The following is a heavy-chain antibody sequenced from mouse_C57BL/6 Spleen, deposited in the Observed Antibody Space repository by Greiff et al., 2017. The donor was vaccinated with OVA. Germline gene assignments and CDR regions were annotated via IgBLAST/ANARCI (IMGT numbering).Heavy chain of an antibody. V-gene: IGHV1-18*01. J-gene: IGHJ2*01. CDR3: ARGAVITTVVAGYYFDY. CDR1: GYTFTDYN. CDR2: INPNNGGT. Sequence: VQLQQSGPELVKPGASVKIPCKASGYTFTDYNMDWVKQSHGKSLEWIGDINPNNGGTIYNQKFKGKATLTVDKSSSTAYMELRSLTSEDTAVYYCARGAVITTVVAGYYFDYWGQGTTLTVSS. D-gene: IGHD1-1*01.